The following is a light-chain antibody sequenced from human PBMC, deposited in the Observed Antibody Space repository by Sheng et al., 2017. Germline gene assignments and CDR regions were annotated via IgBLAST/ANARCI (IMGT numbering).Light chain of an antibody. CDR1: SSDVGSYNL. J-gene: IGLJ3*02. CDR2: EGS. V-gene: IGLV2-14*02. CDR3: SSYTSTKSRV. Sequence: QSALTQPASVSGSPGQSITISCAGTSSDVGSYNLVSWYQQYPGKAPKLMIYEGSKRPSGVSNRFSGSKSANTASLTISGLQAEDEADYYCSSYTSTKSRVFGGGTTLTVL.